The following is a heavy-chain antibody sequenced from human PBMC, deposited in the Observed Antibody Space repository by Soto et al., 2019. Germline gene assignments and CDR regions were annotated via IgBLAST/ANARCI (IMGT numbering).Heavy chain of an antibody. D-gene: IGHD2-21*02. CDR1: GFTFNNNA. Sequence: PGGSLRLSCAASGFTFNNNAMGWVRQAPGKGLEWVSSISHDGASAVYAASVKGRFTISRDNSKNTLYLQMNSLGAEDTAIYCCARIGLLTANFDFWGQGSRVTVSS. J-gene: IGHJ4*02. CDR3: ARIGLLTANFDF. CDR2: ISHDGASA. V-gene: IGHV3-23*01.